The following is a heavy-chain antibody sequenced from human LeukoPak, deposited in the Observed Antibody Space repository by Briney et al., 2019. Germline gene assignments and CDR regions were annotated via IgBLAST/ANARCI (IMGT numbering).Heavy chain of an antibody. CDR2: IHQHGNEK. V-gene: IGHV3-7*01. CDR3: ATLNGPLFEY. CDR1: GLAFSSYA. Sequence: GGSLRLSCAASGLAFSSYAMSWVRQAPGKGLEWVASIHQHGNEKYFVDSVRGRFTISRDNAKNSLYLQMSSLRAEDTAVYYCATLNGPLFEYWGQGTLVTVSS. J-gene: IGHJ4*02. D-gene: IGHD2-8*01.